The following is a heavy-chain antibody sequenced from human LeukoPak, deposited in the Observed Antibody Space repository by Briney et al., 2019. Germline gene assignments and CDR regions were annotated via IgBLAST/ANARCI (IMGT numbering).Heavy chain of an antibody. D-gene: IGHD6-19*01. CDR1: GGSISSSSYY. Sequence: SETLSLTCTVSGGSISSSSYYWGWIRQPPGKGLEWIGEINHSGSTNYNPSLKSRVTISVDTSKNQFSLKLSSVTAADTAVYYCARVGWYSVGPWGQGTLVTVSS. CDR3: ARVGWYSVGP. CDR2: INHSGST. J-gene: IGHJ5*02. V-gene: IGHV4-39*07.